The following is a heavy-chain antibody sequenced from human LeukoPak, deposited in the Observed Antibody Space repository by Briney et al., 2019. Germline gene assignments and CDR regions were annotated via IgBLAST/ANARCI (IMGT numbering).Heavy chain of an antibody. D-gene: IGHD6-13*01. J-gene: IGHJ4*02. CDR2: INPNSGGT. CDR3: ARTGYSSSYRFTGDY. V-gene: IGHV1-2*02. Sequence: ASVKVSCKASGYTFTGYYMHWVRQAPGQGLEWMGWINPNSGGTKYAQKFQGRVTMTRDTSISTAYMELSRLRSDDTAVYYCARTGYSSSYRFTGDYWGQGTLITVSS. CDR1: GYTFTGYY.